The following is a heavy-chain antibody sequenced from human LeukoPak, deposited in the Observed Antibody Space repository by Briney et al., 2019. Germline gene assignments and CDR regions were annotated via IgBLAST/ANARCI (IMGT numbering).Heavy chain of an antibody. CDR1: GYTFTGYY. V-gene: IGHV1-2*02. D-gene: IGHD6-13*01. Sequence: ASVEVSCKASGYTFTGYYMHWVRQAPGQGLEWMGWINPNSGGTNYAQKFQGRVTMTRDTSISTAYMELSRLRSDDTAVYYCARYQQLVADWFDPWGQGTLVTVSS. CDR2: INPNSGGT. J-gene: IGHJ5*02. CDR3: ARYQQLVADWFDP.